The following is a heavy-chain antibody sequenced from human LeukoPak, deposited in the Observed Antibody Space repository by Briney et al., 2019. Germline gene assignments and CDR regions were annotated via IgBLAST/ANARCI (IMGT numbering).Heavy chain of an antibody. CDR1: GYTFTGYY. V-gene: IGHV1-2*02. CDR2: IDPDSGAT. CDR3: AAGSYYTYFDY. D-gene: IGHD3-10*01. Sequence: ASVKVSCKASGYTFTGYYIHWVRQAPGQGLEWMGWIDPDSGATNYAQKFQGRVTMTRDTSISTAHMELSRLRSDDTAVYYCAAGSYYTYFDYWGQGTLVTVSS. J-gene: IGHJ4*02.